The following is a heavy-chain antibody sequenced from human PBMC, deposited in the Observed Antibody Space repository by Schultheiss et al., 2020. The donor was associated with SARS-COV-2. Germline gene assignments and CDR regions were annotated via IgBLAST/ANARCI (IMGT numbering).Heavy chain of an antibody. CDR1: GYTFTGYY. J-gene: IGHJ6*02. V-gene: IGHV1-2*06. CDR2: IKPNSGGT. Sequence: ASVKVSCKASGYTFTGYYMHWVRQAPGQGLEWMGRIKPNSGGTNYAQKLQGRVTMTTDTSTSTAYMELRSLRSDDTAVYYCARDPPRLRYFDGDYGMDVWGQGTTVTVSS. D-gene: IGHD3-9*01. CDR3: ARDPPRLRYFDGDYGMDV.